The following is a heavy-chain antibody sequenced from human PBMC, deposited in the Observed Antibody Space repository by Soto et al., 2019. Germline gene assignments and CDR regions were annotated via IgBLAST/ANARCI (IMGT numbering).Heavy chain of an antibody. V-gene: IGHV1-18*01. CDR1: GYTFTSNA. CDR2: ISANNGDT. J-gene: IGHJ6*02. D-gene: IGHD3-10*01. CDR3: TRGGGSNYYGLDV. Sequence: ASVKVSCKASGYTFTSNAFTWVRQAPGQGLEWMGWISANNGDTNYAQKFQGRATPTTDTSTSTAYMELRSLTSDDTAVYYCTRGGGSNYYGLDVWGQGTTVTVSS.